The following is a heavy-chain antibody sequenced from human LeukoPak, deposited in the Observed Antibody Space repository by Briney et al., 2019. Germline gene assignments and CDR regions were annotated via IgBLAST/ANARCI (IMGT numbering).Heavy chain of an antibody. CDR1: GYSISSGYY. J-gene: IGHJ4*02. V-gene: IGHV4-38-2*02. CDR2: IYYSGST. D-gene: IGHD3-22*01. Sequence: SETLSLTCTVSGYSISSGYYWGWIRQPPGKGLEWIGSIYYSGSTYYNPSLKSRVTISVDTSKNQFSLKLSSVTAADTAVYYCASMEYYYDSSGYYYFDYWGQGTLVTVSS. CDR3: ASMEYYYDSSGYYYFDY.